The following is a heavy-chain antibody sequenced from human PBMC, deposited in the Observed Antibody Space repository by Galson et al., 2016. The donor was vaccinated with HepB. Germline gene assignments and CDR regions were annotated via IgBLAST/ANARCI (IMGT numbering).Heavy chain of an antibody. CDR1: GGSVTINNYY. CDR3: ARREKIVVVVFATQLYTSWFDP. V-gene: IGHV4-39*01. Sequence: ETLSLTCTVSGGSVTINNYYWDWVRQAPGKGLEWIGTISYSGNTDYNQSPKSRVTIPVDTSKNQFSLKLTSVTAADTALYYCARREKIVVVVFATQLYTSWFDPWGQGTLVTVSS. J-gene: IGHJ5*02. D-gene: IGHD2-15*01. CDR2: ISYSGNT.